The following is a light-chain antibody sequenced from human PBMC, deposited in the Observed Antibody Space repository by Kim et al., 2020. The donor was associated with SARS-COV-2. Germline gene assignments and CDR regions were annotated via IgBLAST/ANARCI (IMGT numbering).Light chain of an antibody. J-gene: IGLJ2*01. Sequence: GQRGTISCSGSTSNIGSNNVNWYHQLPGPAPKLLIFANNLRPWGVPDRFSGSKSGTSASLAISGLQSDDEGDYFCSAWDDSLHGVIFGGGTKVTVL. V-gene: IGLV1-44*01. CDR1: TSNIGSNN. CDR2: ANN. CDR3: SAWDDSLHGVI.